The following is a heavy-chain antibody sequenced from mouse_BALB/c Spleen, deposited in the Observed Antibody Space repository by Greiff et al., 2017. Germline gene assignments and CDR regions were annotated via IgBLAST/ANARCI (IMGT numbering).Heavy chain of an antibody. J-gene: IGHJ4*01. V-gene: IGHV1-18*01. CDR2: INPNNGGT. CDR1: GYTFTDYN. CDR3: ARGGYYGYVLYYAMDY. Sequence: EVQLQESGPELVKPGASVKIPCKASGYTFTDYNMDWVKQSHGKSLEWIGDINPNNGGTIYNQKFKGKATLTVDKSSSTAYMELRSLTSEDTAVYYCARGGYYGYVLYYAMDYWGQGTSVTVSS. D-gene: IGHD2-2*01.